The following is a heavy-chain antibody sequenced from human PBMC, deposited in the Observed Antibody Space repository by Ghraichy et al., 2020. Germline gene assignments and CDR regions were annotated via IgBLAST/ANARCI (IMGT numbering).Heavy chain of an antibody. Sequence: GSLRLSCAASGFTFSSYEMNWVRQAPGKGLEWVSYISSSGSTIYYADSVKGRFTISRDNAKNSLYLQMNSLRAEDTAVYYCARSITIFGVAHYYYYYGMDVWGQGTTVTVSS. D-gene: IGHD3-3*01. J-gene: IGHJ6*02. V-gene: IGHV3-48*03. CDR1: GFTFSSYE. CDR3: ARSITIFGVAHYYYYYGMDV. CDR2: ISSSGSTI.